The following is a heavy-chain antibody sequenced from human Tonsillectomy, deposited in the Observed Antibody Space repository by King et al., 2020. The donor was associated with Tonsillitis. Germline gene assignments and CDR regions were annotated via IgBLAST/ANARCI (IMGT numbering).Heavy chain of an antibody. CDR1: GFPLSSYG. J-gene: IGHJ4*02. Sequence: GQLVQSGGGVVQPGRSLRLSCAASGFPLSSYGMHWVRQAPGKGLEWVAVMSNDGNNKDYADSVKGRFTISRDTSKNILYLQMNSLRAEDTAVYYCAREGYGIFALDDWGQGILVTV. V-gene: IGHV3-30-3*01. D-gene: IGHD3-9*01. CDR2: MSNDGNNK. CDR3: AREGYGIFALDD.